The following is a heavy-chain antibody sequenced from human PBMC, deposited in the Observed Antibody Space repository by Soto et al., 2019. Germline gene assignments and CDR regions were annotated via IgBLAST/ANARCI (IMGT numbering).Heavy chain of an antibody. CDR3: ARQYLSGQRYSSNWASTWFDP. V-gene: IGHV4-30-4*01. J-gene: IGHJ5*02. D-gene: IGHD6-13*01. CDR1: GGSISSGDYY. CDR2: MYYSGST. Sequence: QVQLQESGPGLVKPSQTLSLTCTVSGGSISSGDYYWSWIRQPPGKGLEWIGYMYYSGSTYYNPALGSRVTIAVDQSRNQFPLNVSPVTAADTAVYYCARQYLSGQRYSSNWASTWFDPWGQGPLVTVSS.